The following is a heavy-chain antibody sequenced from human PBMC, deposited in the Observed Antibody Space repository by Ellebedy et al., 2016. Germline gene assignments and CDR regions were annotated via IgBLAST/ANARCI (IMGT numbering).Heavy chain of an antibody. V-gene: IGHV3-23*01. J-gene: IGHJ4*02. CDR1: GFRFGEYN. CDR3: AKMVSRYYETTGYYPDY. D-gene: IGHD3-22*01. CDR2: ISGGATAT. Sequence: GGSLRLXXVASGFRFGEYNMHWVRQVPGKGLEWVSSISGGATATYNADSVKGRFTITRDNSKNTVYLEMNNLRAEDTAVYYCAKMVSRYYETTGYYPDYWGQGSPVIVSS.